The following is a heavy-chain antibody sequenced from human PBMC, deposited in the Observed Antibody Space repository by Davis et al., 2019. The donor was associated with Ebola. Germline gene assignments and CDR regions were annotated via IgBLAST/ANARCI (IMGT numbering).Heavy chain of an antibody. J-gene: IGHJ4*02. CDR2: IYPGDSDA. CDR1: GYSFSSYW. V-gene: IGHV5-51*01. CDR3: ARHRPFGDYAIDY. Sequence: GESLKISCKSSGYSFSSYWIVWVRQMPGKGLEWMGNIYPGDSDARYSPSFQGQVTLSADKSFATAYLQWRSLKASDTAMYYCARHRPFGDYAIDYWGQGTLVTVSS. D-gene: IGHD4-17*01.